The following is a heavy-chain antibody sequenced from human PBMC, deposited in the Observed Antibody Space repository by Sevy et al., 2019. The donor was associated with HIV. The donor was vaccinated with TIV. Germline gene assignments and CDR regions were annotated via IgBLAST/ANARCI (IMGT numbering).Heavy chain of an antibody. D-gene: IGHD3-22*01. Sequence: GGSLRLSCAVSGFTFSNAWMNWVRQAPGTGLQWVGLIKSKIDGETTDYVAPVKGRFTISRDDSTNTFYLQMNSLKTEDTGVYYCATAPGYYDSAPFDYWGPGTLVTVSS. CDR2: IKSKIDGETT. CDR3: ATAPGYYDSAPFDY. CDR1: GFTFSNAW. V-gene: IGHV3-15*01. J-gene: IGHJ4*02.